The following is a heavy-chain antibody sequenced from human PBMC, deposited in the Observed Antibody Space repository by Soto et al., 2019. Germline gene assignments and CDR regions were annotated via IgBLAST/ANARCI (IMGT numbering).Heavy chain of an antibody. Sequence: SETLSLTCAVYGGSFSGYYWSWIRQPPGKGLEWIGEINHSGSTNYNPSLKSRVTISVDTSKNQFSLKLSSVTAADTAVYYCARVFGTGTTLYYVMDVCGQGTTVTVFS. CDR2: INHSGST. CDR1: GGSFSGYY. V-gene: IGHV4-34*01. CDR3: ARVFGTGTTLYYVMDV. D-gene: IGHD1-7*01. J-gene: IGHJ6*02.